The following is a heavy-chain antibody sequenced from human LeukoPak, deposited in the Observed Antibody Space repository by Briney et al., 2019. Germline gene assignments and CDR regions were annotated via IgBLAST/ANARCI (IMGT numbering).Heavy chain of an antibody. CDR3: ARDSEHIVVVTAILYYYYGMDV. CDR1: GFTFSSYE. J-gene: IGHJ6*02. CDR2: ISSSGSTI. V-gene: IGHV3-48*03. D-gene: IGHD2-21*02. Sequence: GGSLRLSCAASGFTFSSYEMNWVRQAPGKGLGWVSYISSSGSTIYYADSVKGRFTISRDNAKNSLYLQMNSLRAEDTAVYYCARDSEHIVVVTAILYYYYGMDVWGQGTTVIVSS.